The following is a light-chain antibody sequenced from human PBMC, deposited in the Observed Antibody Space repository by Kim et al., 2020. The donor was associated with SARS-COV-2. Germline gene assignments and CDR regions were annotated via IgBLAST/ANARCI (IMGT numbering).Light chain of an antibody. CDR1: TSNIGGNY. CDR2: DNT. Sequence: QSVLTQPPSVSGAAGQRVTISCTGSTSNIGGNYVHWYQLLPGTAPRLLIFDNTNRPSGVPGRFSGSKSGSSASLATTGLQSEDEGDYYCQSYDSSLTALVFGGGTQLTVL. J-gene: IGLJ2*01. V-gene: IGLV1-40*01. CDR3: QSYDSSLTALV.